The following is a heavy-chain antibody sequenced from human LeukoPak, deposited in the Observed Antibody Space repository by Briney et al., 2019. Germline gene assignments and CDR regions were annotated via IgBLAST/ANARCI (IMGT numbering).Heavy chain of an antibody. D-gene: IGHD3-3*01. Sequence: GGSLRLSCAASGFTFSSYAMSWVRQAPGKGLEWVANIKQDGSEKYYVDSVKGRFTISRDNAKDSLYLQMNSLRAEDTAVYYCARDVSGYLIPYYYYFMDVWGKGTTVTVSS. CDR3: ARDVSGYLIPYYYYFMDV. CDR2: IKQDGSEK. CDR1: GFTFSSYA. J-gene: IGHJ6*03. V-gene: IGHV3-7*01.